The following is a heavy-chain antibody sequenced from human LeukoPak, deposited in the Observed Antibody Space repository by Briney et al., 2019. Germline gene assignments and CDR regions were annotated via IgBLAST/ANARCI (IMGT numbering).Heavy chain of an antibody. V-gene: IGHV3-74*01. CDR2: INSDGSST. J-gene: IGHJ5*02. D-gene: IGHD3-22*01. CDR3: ARAYYYDSSGYRWFDP. CDR1: GFTFSSYW. Sequence: AGGSLRLSCAASGFTFSSYWMHWVRQAPGKGLVWVSRINSDGSSTSYADSVKGRFTISRDNAKNSLYLQMNSLRAEDTAVYYCARAYYYDSSGYRWFDPWGQGTLVTVSS.